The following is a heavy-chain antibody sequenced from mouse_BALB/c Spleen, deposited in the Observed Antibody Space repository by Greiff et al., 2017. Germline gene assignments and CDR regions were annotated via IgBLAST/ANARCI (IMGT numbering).Heavy chain of an antibody. J-gene: IGHJ2*01. V-gene: IGHV3-2*02. CDR2: ISYSGST. CDR3: ARGLRPLDY. CDR1: GYSITSDYA. Sequence: EVKLVESGPGLVKPSQSLSLTCTVTGYSITSDYAWNWIRQFPGNKLEWMGYISYSGSTSYNPSLKSRISITRDTSKNQFFLQLNSVTTEDTATYYCARGLRPLDYWGQGTTLTVSS. D-gene: IGHD2-2*01.